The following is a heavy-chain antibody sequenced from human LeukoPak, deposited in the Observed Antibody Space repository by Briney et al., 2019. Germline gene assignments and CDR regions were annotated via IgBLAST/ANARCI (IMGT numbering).Heavy chain of an antibody. CDR3: ATELVDLFDY. CDR2: IRSKSDGGTT. Sequence: GGSLRLSCAASGCTFSNAWMSWVRQAPGKGLEWVGRIRSKSDGGTTDYPAPVKDRFTISRDDSKNTLYLQMNSLKTEDTAVYYCATELVDLFDYWGQGTLVTVSS. CDR1: GCTFSNAW. D-gene: IGHD2-15*01. V-gene: IGHV3-15*01. J-gene: IGHJ4*02.